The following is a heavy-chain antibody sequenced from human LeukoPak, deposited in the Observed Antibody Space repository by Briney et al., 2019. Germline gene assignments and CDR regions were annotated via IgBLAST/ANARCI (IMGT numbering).Heavy chain of an antibody. Sequence: GGSLRFSCEASGFTFSSYSMNWVRQAPGKGLEWVSYIDNRGGAIDYTDSVKGRFTISRDNDKSSVYLDMNNLRAEDTAVYYCARELPTILSDFWGQGTLVTVSS. V-gene: IGHV3-48*01. J-gene: IGHJ4*02. CDR3: ARELPTILSDF. D-gene: IGHD3-9*01. CDR2: IDNRGGAI. CDR1: GFTFSSYS.